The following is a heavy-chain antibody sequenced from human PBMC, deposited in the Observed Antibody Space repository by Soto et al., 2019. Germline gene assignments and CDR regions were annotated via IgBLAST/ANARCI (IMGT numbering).Heavy chain of an antibody. CDR1: QFTFNVYA. Sequence: GGSLRLSCTASQFTFNVYAMSWVRQAPGKGLEWVSSISVTGENSLYADSVRGRFTMSRDNSKDILYLQMKSLRVDDTAMYYCAKKKGAWPSTWLDAWGQGALVTVSS. CDR3: AKKKGAWPSTWLDA. CDR2: ISVTGENS. V-gene: IGHV3-23*01. J-gene: IGHJ5*02.